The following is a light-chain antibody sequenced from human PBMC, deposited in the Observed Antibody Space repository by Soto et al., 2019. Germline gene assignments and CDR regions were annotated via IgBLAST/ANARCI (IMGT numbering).Light chain of an antibody. CDR2: KAS. J-gene: IGKJ2*01. Sequence: DIQMTQSPSTLSASVGDRVTISCRASQSISSWLAWYQQKPGKAPKLLIYKASSLESGVPSRFSGSGSGTEFTLTISSLQPYDFATYYCQQYNNDSPYTFGQGTRLEIK. CDR3: QQYNNDSPYT. V-gene: IGKV1-5*03. CDR1: QSISSW.